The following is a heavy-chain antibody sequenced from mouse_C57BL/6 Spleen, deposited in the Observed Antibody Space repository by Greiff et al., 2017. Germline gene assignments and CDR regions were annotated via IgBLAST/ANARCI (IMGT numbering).Heavy chain of an antibody. CDR2: IDPSDSET. CDR3: AREGITTVAGDY. CDR1: GYTFTSYW. D-gene: IGHD1-1*01. V-gene: IGHV1-52*01. Sequence: QVQLKQPGAELVRPGSSVKLSCKASGYTFTSYWMHWVKQRPIQGLEWIGNIDPSDSETHYNQKFKDKATLTVDKSSSTAYMQLSSLTSEDSAVYYCAREGITTVAGDYWGQGTTLTVSS. J-gene: IGHJ2*01.